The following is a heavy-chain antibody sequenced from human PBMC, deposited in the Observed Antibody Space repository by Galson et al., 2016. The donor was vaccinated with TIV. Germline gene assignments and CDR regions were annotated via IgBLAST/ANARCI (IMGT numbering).Heavy chain of an antibody. Sequence: PALVKPTQTLTLTRTFSGFSLTTGGLGVGWIRQPPGKALEWLALIYWNDDKRYSPSLKNRLIVTKDTSKNQVVLTLTNMDPVDTATYFCAHTRGDFWSGPYHFYFGMDVWGQGTTVTVSS. CDR2: IYWNDDK. CDR3: AHTRGDFWSGPYHFYFGMDV. CDR1: GFSLTTGGLG. J-gene: IGHJ6*02. D-gene: IGHD3-3*01. V-gene: IGHV2-5*01.